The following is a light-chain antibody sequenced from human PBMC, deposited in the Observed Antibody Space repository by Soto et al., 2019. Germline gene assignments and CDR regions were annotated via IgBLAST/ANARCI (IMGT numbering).Light chain of an antibody. CDR1: QSVSSN. J-gene: IGKJ5*01. Sequence: EIVMTQSPATLSVSPGERATLSCRASQSVSSNLAWYQQKPGQAPRLLIYGASTRATGIPARFSGSGSGTEFTLTISSLQSEDFGVYYCQQYNNWRITFGHGTRLE. CDR2: GAS. CDR3: QQYNNWRIT. V-gene: IGKV3-15*01.